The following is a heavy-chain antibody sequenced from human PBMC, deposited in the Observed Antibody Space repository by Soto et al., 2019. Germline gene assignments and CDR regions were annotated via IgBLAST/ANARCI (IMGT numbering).Heavy chain of an antibody. CDR1: GFTFSSYA. CDR2: ISYDGSNK. CDR3: ARDSRGAQLWKGAYYGMDV. Sequence: QVQLGESGGGVVQPGRSLRLSCAASGFTFSSYAMHWVRQAPGKGLEWVAVISYDGSNKYYADSVKGRFTISRDNSKNTLYLQMNSLRAEDTAVYYCARDSRGAQLWKGAYYGMDVWGQGTTVTVSS. J-gene: IGHJ6*02. V-gene: IGHV3-30-3*01. D-gene: IGHD5-18*01.